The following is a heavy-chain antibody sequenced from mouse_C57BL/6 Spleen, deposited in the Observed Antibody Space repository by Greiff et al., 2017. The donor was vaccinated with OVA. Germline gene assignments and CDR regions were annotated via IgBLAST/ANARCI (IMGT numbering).Heavy chain of an antibody. CDR1: GFTFSDYG. D-gene: IGHD1-1*01. J-gene: IGHJ2*01. CDR3: ARQDDYGRGYYFDY. Sequence: EVKLMESGGGLVQPGGSLKLSCAASGFTFSDYGMAWVRQAPRKGPEWVAFISNLAYSIYYADTVTGRFTISRENAKNTLYLEMSSLRSEDTAMYYCARQDDYGRGYYFDYWGQGTTLTVSS. V-gene: IGHV5-15*01. CDR2: ISNLAYSI.